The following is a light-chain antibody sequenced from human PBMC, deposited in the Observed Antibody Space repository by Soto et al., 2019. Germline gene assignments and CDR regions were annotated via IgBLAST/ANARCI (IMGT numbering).Light chain of an antibody. V-gene: IGLV2-8*01. CDR1: SSDVGGYNY. Sequence: QSVLTQPPSASGSPGQSVTFSCAGTSSDVGGYNYVSWYQQYPGKVPKLMIYEVSERPSGVPHRFSGSKSGNTAFLTVSGLQAEDEAEYYCLSYADTAYVFGTGTKVTVL. CDR2: EVS. CDR3: LSYADTAYV. J-gene: IGLJ1*01.